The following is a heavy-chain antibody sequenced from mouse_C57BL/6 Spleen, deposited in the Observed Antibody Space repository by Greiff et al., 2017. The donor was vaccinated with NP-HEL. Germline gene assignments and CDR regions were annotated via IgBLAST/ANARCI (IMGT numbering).Heavy chain of an antibody. J-gene: IGHJ2*01. CDR1: GFSLTSYG. CDR3: ARTPIYDGYYAYFDY. Sequence: QVQLKESGPGLVQPSQSLSITCTVSGFSLTSYGVHWVRQSPGKGLEWLGVIWSGGSTDYNAAFISRLSISKDNSKSQVFFKMNSLQADDTAIYYCARTPIYDGYYAYFDYWGQGTTLTVSS. CDR2: IWSGGST. V-gene: IGHV2-2*01. D-gene: IGHD2-3*01.